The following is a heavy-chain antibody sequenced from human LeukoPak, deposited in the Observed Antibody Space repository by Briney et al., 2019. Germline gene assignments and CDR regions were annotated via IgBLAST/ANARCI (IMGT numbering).Heavy chain of an antibody. CDR3: AREAEGGTRFGWFDP. CDR1: GDSVSNNRAT. J-gene: IGHJ5*02. D-gene: IGHD1-7*01. CDR2: TYYRSKWYN. V-gene: IGHV6-1*01. Sequence: SQTLSLTCGISGDSVSNNRATWNWIRQSPSRGLEWLGRTYYRSKWYNDYAVSVKSRLTINPDTPKTQFSLQLNSVTPEDTAVYYCAREAEGGTRFGWFDPWGQGTLVTVSS.